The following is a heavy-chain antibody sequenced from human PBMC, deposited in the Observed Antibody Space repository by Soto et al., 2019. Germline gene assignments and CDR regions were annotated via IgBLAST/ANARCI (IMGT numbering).Heavy chain of an antibody. Sequence: ESGGGLVQPGGSLRLSCAASGFTFSSYSMNWVRQAPGKGLEWVSYISSSSSTIYYADSVKGRFTISRDNAKNSLYLQMNSLRDEDTAVYYCARGYDILTGDWFDPWGQGTLVTVSS. J-gene: IGHJ5*02. V-gene: IGHV3-48*02. CDR3: ARGYDILTGDWFDP. D-gene: IGHD3-9*01. CDR1: GFTFSSYS. CDR2: ISSSSSTI.